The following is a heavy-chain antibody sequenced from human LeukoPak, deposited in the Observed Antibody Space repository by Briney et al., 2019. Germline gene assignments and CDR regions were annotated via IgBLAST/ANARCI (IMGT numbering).Heavy chain of an antibody. V-gene: IGHV4-59*11. CDR3: ASLASDSSGYYPYFDY. D-gene: IGHD3-22*01. J-gene: IGHJ4*02. CDR1: GGSISSHY. Sequence: PETLSLTCTGSGGSISSHYWSWIRQPPGKGLEWMGYIYYSGSTNDNPSLKSRVTTSVATSKNQFSLKLSSVTDAEPAVHYGASLASDSSGYYPYFDYWGQGTLVTVPS. CDR2: IYYSGST.